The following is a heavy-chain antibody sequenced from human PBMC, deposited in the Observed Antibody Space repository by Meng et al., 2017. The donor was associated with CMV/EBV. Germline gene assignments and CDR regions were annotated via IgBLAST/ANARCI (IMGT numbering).Heavy chain of an antibody. CDR3: ARFRWSPAWGAFDY. Sequence: CAVYGGSFSGYYWSWIRQPPGKGLGWIGEINHSGSTNYNPSLKSRVTISVDTSKNQFSLKLSSVTAADTAVYYCARFRWSPAWGAFDYWGQGTLVTVSS. CDR1: GGSFSGYY. CDR2: INHSGST. D-gene: IGHD3-16*01. V-gene: IGHV4-34*01. J-gene: IGHJ4*02.